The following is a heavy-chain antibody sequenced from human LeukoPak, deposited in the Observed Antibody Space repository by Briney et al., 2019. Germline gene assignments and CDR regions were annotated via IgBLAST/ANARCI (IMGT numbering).Heavy chain of an antibody. CDR1: GYTFTSYG. J-gene: IGHJ6*03. CDR2: ISAYNGNT. D-gene: IGHD6-13*01. CDR3: AREYSSSWSPYYYYYYYMDV. Sequence: ASVKVSCKASGYTFTSYGISWVRQAPGQGLGWMGWISAYNGNTNYAQKLQGRVTMTTDTSTSTAYMELRSLRSDDTAVYYCAREYSSSWSPYYYYYYYMDVWGKGTTVTVSS. V-gene: IGHV1-18*01.